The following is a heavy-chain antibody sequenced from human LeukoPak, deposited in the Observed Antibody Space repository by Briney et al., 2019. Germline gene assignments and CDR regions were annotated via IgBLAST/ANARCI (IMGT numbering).Heavy chain of an antibody. D-gene: IGHD3-22*01. V-gene: IGHV3-23*01. J-gene: IGHJ4*02. Sequence: GGSLRLPCAASGFTFSSYAMSWVRQAPGKGLEWVSAISGSGGSTYYADSVKGRFTISRDNSKNTLYLQMNSLRAEDTAVYYCAKVISGVGYYAWGQGTLVTVSS. CDR2: ISGSGGST. CDR3: AKVISGVGYYA. CDR1: GFTFSSYA.